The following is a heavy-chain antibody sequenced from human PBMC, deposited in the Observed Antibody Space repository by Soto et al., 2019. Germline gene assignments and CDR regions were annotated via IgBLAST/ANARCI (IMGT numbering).Heavy chain of an antibody. D-gene: IGHD6-25*01. V-gene: IGHV1-18*01. J-gene: IGHJ6*02. CDR1: GYTFTSYG. Sequence: QVQLVQSGAEVKKPGASVKVSCKASGYTFTSYGISWVRQAPGQGLEWMGWISAYNGNTNYAQKLQGRVTMTTDTSTRTAYMELRSLRSDATAVYYCARDQPIQGAARNYGMDVWGQGTTITVSS. CDR2: ISAYNGNT. CDR3: ARDQPIQGAARNYGMDV.